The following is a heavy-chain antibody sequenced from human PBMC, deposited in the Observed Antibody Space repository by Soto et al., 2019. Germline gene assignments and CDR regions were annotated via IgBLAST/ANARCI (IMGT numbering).Heavy chain of an antibody. CDR3: ARDRPQDSSGYPTRAFFDY. V-gene: IGHV1-69*13. J-gene: IGHJ4*02. D-gene: IGHD3-3*02. CDR1: GGTFSSYA. CDR2: IIPIFGTA. Sequence: GASVKVSCKASGGTFSSYAISWVRQAPGQGLEWMGGIIPIFGTANYAQKSQGRVTMTGDASTSTAYMELSSLRSEDTAVYYCARDRPQDSSGYPTRAFFDYWGQGTLVTVSS.